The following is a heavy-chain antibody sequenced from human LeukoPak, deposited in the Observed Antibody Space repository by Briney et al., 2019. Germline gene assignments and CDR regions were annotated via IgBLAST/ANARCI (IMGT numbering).Heavy chain of an antibody. CDR2: IKQDGSDK. CDR1: GFTFSSYW. D-gene: IGHD2-15*01. V-gene: IGHV3-7*01. CDR3: LTSTRSHRFDY. Sequence: GGSLRLSCAASGFTFSSYWMSWVRQAPGKGLEWVAIIKQDGSDKYYVDSVEGRFIISRDNAKNSLYLQMNSLRAEDTAVYYCLTSTRSHRFDYWGQGTLVTVSS. J-gene: IGHJ4*02.